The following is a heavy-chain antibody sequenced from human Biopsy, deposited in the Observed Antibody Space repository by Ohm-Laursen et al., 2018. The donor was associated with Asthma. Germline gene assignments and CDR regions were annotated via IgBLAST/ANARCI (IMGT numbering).Heavy chain of an antibody. J-gene: IGHJ4*02. V-gene: IGHV4-39*01. D-gene: IGHD7-27*01. CDR2: ISYTGST. Sequence: SQTLSLTCPVSADSISSNNFYWGWIRQPPGKGLEWIATISYTGSTYYNPSLKSRVTISVDTSKNQFFLKLSSVTAADTAVYYCARHWDWGSFFDYWGQGTPVTVSS. CDR1: ADSISSNNFY. CDR3: ARHWDWGSFFDY.